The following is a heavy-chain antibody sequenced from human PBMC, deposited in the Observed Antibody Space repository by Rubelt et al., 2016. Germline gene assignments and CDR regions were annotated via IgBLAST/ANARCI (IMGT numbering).Heavy chain of an antibody. Sequence: GQGLEWMGWISAYNGNTNYAQKLQGRVTMTTDTSTSTAYMELRSLRSDDTAAYYCAREASSGYYSDYWGQGTLVTVSS. CDR3: AREASSGYYSDY. J-gene: IGHJ4*02. D-gene: IGHD3-22*01. V-gene: IGHV1-18*01. CDR2: ISAYNGNT.